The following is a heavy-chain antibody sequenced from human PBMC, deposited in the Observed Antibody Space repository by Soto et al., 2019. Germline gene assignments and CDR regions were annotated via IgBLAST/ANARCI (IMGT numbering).Heavy chain of an antibody. CDR2: IIPIFGTA. CDR3: GGGRITMVRGVIITGYYGMDV. CDR1: GGTFSSYA. D-gene: IGHD3-10*01. V-gene: IGHV1-69*01. Sequence: QVQLVQSGAEVKKPGSSVKVSCKASGGTFSSYAISWVRQAPGQGLEWMGGIIPIFGTANYAQKFQGRVTITADDSTSTAYMELSSLRSEDTAVYYCGGGRITMVRGVIITGYYGMDVWGQGTTVTVSS. J-gene: IGHJ6*02.